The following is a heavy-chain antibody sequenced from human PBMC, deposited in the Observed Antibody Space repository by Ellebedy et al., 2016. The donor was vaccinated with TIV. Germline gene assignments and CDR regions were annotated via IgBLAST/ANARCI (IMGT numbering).Heavy chain of an antibody. CDR2: IVASGVT. V-gene: IGHV4-34*12. CDR3: ARQGSKDALDI. CDR1: GGSLGGYY. J-gene: IGHJ3*02. Sequence: MPSETLSLTCAVSGGSLGGYYWSWIRQSPGKGLEWIGHIVASGVTDYNPSLKTRVTMSVETSNNHLSLDLSCVTAADSAVYFCARQGSKDALDIWGQGTLVTVSS.